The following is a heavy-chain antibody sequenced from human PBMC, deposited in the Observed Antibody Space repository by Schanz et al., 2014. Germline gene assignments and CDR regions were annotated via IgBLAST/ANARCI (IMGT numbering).Heavy chain of an antibody. D-gene: IGHD2-2*01. Sequence: QVQLQQWGAGLLKPSETLSLTCAVYGGSFSGYYWSWIRQPPGKGLEWIAEINHGGSTNYNPSLKRRVTISVDTSKNQFSLKLRSVTAADTAMYYCARAARRTRVVPLYFDYWGQGTLVTVSS. V-gene: IGHV4-34*01. J-gene: IGHJ4*02. CDR3: ARAARRTRVVPLYFDY. CDR2: INHGGST. CDR1: GGSFSGYY.